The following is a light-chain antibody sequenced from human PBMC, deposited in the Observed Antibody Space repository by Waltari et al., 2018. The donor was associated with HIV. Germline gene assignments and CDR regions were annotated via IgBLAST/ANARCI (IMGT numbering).Light chain of an antibody. CDR2: ADS. CDR3: QVWDSDTDGVI. J-gene: IGLJ2*01. Sequence: SYVLTQPPSLAVTPGQTATISCGGEKLGRKRVHWYRQKPGQGPLLVVYADSERPSVILERISGVNSGNTASLTISRVEAGDEADYFCQVWDSDTDGVIFGGGTKLAVL. CDR1: KLGRKR. V-gene: IGLV3-21*02.